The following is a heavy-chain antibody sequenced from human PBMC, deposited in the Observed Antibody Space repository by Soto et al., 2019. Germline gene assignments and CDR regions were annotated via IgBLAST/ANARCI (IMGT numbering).Heavy chain of an antibody. D-gene: IGHD3-22*01. J-gene: IGHJ4*02. CDR1: GFTFSSYA. CDR2: ISGSGGST. CDR3: AKDLIEDEDVPHYYDSSSTDY. V-gene: IGHV3-23*01. Sequence: GGSLRLSCAASGFTFSSYAMSWVRQAPGKGLEWVSAISGSGGSTYYADSVKGRFTISRDNSKNTLYLQMNSLRAEDTAVYYCAKDLIEDEDVPHYYDSSSTDYWGQGTLVTVSS.